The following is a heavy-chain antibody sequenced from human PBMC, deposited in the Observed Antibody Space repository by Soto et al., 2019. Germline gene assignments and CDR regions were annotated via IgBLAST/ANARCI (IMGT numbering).Heavy chain of an antibody. CDR1: GFTFSSYW. Sequence: EVQLVESGGGLVQPGGSLRLSCAASGFTFSSYWMSWVRQAPGKGLEWVANIKQDGSEKYYVDSVKGRFTISRDNAKNSLYLQMNSLRAEDTAVYYCARDQGEYSYGYAAYWGQGTLVPVSS. D-gene: IGHD5-18*01. J-gene: IGHJ4*02. V-gene: IGHV3-7*03. CDR3: ARDQGEYSYGYAAY. CDR2: IKQDGSEK.